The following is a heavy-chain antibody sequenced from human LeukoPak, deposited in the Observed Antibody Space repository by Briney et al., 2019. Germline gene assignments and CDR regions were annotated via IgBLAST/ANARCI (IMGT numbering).Heavy chain of an antibody. J-gene: IGHJ4*02. CDR2: IKSKTDGGTT. CDR3: TTVGCSGGGCFFFDY. CDR1: EFTFSVAW. D-gene: IGHD2-15*01. Sequence: GGSLRLSCAVSEFTFSVAWMSWVRQAPGKGLEWVGRIKSKTDGGTTDYAAPVKGRFTISRDDSKNALYLQMNSLKAEDTAVYYCTTVGCSGGGCFFFDYWGQGTLVTVSS. V-gene: IGHV3-15*01.